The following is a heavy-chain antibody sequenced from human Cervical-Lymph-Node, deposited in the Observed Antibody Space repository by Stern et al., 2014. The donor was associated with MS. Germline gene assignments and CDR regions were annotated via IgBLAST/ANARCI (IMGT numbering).Heavy chain of an antibody. CDR2: VTYPGTT. CDR3: SRHLPYSSSWYNWFDP. Sequence: QLQLQESGPGLVKPSETLSLTCAVSGGSVSDSRYYWGWIRQPPGKGLEWIGSVTYPGTTYSNPSLKSRVTISVDTTKTHSSRQLTSVTAADTALYYCSRHLPYSSSWYNWFDPWGQGTLVTVSS. J-gene: IGHJ5*02. V-gene: IGHV4-39*01. D-gene: IGHD6-13*01. CDR1: GGSVSDSRYY.